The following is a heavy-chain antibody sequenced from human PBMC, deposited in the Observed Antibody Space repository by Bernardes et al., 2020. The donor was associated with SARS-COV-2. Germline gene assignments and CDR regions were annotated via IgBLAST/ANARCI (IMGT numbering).Heavy chain of an antibody. CDR1: GGTINMFV. D-gene: IGHD2-2*01. Sequence: SVKVSCKASGGTINMFVMSWVRQAPGRRLEWMGGIIPIFGTTHYAQKFQGRVTITADESTSTAYLELRSLRSEETAIYFCARGRDIVVEPSDSDASDVWGQGTMVTVST. V-gene: IGHV1-69*13. J-gene: IGHJ3*01. CDR2: IIPIFGTT. CDR3: ARGRDIVVEPSDSDASDV.